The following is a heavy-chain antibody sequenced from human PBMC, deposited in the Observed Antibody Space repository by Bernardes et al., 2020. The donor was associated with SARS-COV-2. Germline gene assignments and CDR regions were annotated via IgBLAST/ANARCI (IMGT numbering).Heavy chain of an antibody. Sequence: SETLSLTCTVSGCYISNSNYVWAWIRQSPGTGLEWIGSIFYRGSTYNTPSLRSRLTLSADTSRNQFFLKLTSVTAADTAVYYCARQGRFGRDLILDFNYWGQGIRVTVSS. CDR1: GCYISNSNYV. J-gene: IGHJ4*02. CDR3: ARQGRFGRDLILDFNY. CDR2: IFYRGST. D-gene: IGHD1-26*01. V-gene: IGHV4-39*01.